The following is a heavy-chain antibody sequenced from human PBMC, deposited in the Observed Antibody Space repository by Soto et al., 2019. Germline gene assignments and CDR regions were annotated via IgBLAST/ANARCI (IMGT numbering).Heavy chain of an antibody. V-gene: IGHV1-69*08. J-gene: IGHJ4*02. Sequence: QVQLVQSGAEVKKPGSSVKVSCKASGGTFSSYTISWVRQAPGQGLEWMGRIIPILGIANYAQKFQGRVTITADXXTXTXXMELSSLRSEDTAVYYCARDAHYYDSSGYKYYFDYWGQGTLVTVSS. D-gene: IGHD3-22*01. CDR2: IIPILGIA. CDR1: GGTFSSYT. CDR3: ARDAHYYDSSGYKYYFDY.